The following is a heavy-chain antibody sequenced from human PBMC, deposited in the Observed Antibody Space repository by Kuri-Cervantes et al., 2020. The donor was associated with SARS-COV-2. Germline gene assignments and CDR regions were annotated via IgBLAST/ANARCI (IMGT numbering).Heavy chain of an antibody. D-gene: IGHD3-10*01. CDR3: ARVRGVGY. V-gene: IGHV3-21*01. J-gene: IGHJ4*02. CDR2: ISSSSSYI. Sequence: LSLTCAASGFTFSDYYMNWVRQAPGKGLEWVSSISSSSSYIYYADSVKGRFTISRDNAKNPLYLQMNSLRAEDTAVYYCARVRGVGYWGQGTLVTVSS. CDR1: GFTFSDYY.